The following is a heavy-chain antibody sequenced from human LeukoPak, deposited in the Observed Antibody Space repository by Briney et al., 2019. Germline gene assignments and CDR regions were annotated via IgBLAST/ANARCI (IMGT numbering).Heavy chain of an antibody. V-gene: IGHV1-2*02. Sequence: GSVKVSCKASGYTFTGYYMHWVRQAPGQGLEWMGWINPNTGDTNYAQKFQGRVTMTRDTSSSTAYMELSRLRSDDTAMYYCAKDQGRGYTYGLYYFDYWGQGTLVTVSS. J-gene: IGHJ4*02. CDR2: INPNTGDT. CDR1: GYTFTGYY. CDR3: AKDQGRGYTYGLYYFDY. D-gene: IGHD5-18*01.